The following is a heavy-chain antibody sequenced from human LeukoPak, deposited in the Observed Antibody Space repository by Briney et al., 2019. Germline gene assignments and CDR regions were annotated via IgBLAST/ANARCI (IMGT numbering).Heavy chain of an antibody. Sequence: SETLSLTCTVSGGSISSYYWSWIRQPPGKGLEWIGYIYYSGSTNYNPSLKSRVTTSVDTSKNQFSLKLSSVTAADTAVYYCARGMYSSSPWDYWGQGTLVTVSS. V-gene: IGHV4-59*01. CDR1: GGSISSYY. J-gene: IGHJ4*02. CDR3: ARGMYSSSPWDY. CDR2: IYYSGST. D-gene: IGHD6-13*01.